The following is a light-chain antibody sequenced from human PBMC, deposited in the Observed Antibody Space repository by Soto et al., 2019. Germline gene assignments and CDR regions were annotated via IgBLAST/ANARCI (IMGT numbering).Light chain of an antibody. J-gene: IGLJ2*01. Sequence: QSALTQPASVSGSPVQSITIACTGTSSDVGNYNLVCWYQPHPCTAPELMVYEVTKRLSGVSSRFSGSKSGNTASLTISGLLAEDEADYSGCSAANRPSAVVLGGGTKLNVL. CDR1: SSDVGNYNL. CDR2: EVT. V-gene: IGLV2-23*02. CDR3: CSAANRPSAVV.